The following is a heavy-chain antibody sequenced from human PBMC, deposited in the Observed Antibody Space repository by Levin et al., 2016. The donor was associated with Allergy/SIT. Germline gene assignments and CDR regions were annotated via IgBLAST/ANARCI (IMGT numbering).Heavy chain of an antibody. CDR2: IYYSGST. V-gene: IGHV4-39*02. CDR3: ARETVVTSWDAFDI. CDR1: GGSISSSSYY. J-gene: IGHJ3*02. Sequence: SETLSLTCTVSGGSISSSSYYWGWIRQPPGKGLEWIGSIYYSGSTYYNPSLKSRVTISVDTSKNQFSLKLSSVTAADTAVYYCARETVVTSWDAFDIWGQGTMVTVSS. D-gene: IGHD3-22*01.